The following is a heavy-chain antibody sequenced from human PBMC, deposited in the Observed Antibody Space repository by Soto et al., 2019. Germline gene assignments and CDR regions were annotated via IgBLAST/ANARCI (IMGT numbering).Heavy chain of an antibody. J-gene: IGHJ6*02. V-gene: IGHV4-4*07. Sequence: ASETLSLTCIVSGGSISSYHWSWIRQPARKGLEWIGRVYTSGSMNYNPTLKMRGTMSVYTSKKQFSLKVGSVTTADTAVYYCARDHTDFWSGNYFGMDVWGQGTTVTVSS. D-gene: IGHD3-3*01. CDR1: GGSISSYH. CDR3: ARDHTDFWSGNYFGMDV. CDR2: VYTSGSM.